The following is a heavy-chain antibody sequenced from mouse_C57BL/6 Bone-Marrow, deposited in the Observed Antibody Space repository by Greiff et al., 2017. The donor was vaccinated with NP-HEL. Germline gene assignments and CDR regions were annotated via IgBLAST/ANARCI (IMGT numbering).Heavy chain of an antibody. CDR1: GYTFTDYY. Sequence: VKLMESGAELVKPGASVKISCKASGYTFTDYYINWVKQRPGQGLEWIGKIGPGSGSTYYNEKFKGKATLIADKSSSTAYMQLSNLASEDSAVYFCARFYGSSSPCWYFDVWGTGTTVTVSS. V-gene: IGHV1-77*01. J-gene: IGHJ1*03. CDR2: IGPGSGST. D-gene: IGHD1-1*01. CDR3: ARFYGSSSPCWYFDV.